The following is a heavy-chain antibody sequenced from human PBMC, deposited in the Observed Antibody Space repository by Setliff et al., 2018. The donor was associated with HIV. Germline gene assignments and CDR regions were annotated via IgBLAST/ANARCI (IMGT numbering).Heavy chain of an antibody. CDR1: GGSISGHY. J-gene: IGHJ1*01. Sequence: SETLSLTCTVSGGSISGHYWSWIRQTPGKGLEWIGYVYSNGNTDYNPSLKSRVTISVDTSKNQFSLKLPSVTAADTAVYYCARVVVVAATPEYFQHWGQGTLVTVSS. CDR3: ARVVVVAATPEYFQH. V-gene: IGHV4-59*11. D-gene: IGHD2-15*01. CDR2: VYSNGNT.